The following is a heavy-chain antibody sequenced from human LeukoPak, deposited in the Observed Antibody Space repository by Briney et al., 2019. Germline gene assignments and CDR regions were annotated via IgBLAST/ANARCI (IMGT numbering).Heavy chain of an antibody. CDR1: GYNFPNYW. CDR2: IYPGDSDT. CDR3: ARGPVGSYYNFFDY. V-gene: IGHV5-51*01. D-gene: IGHD3-10*01. J-gene: IGHJ4*02. Sequence: GESLKISCKGSGYNFPNYWIAWLRQRPGKGLEWMGIIYPGDSDTTYSPSFQGQVTISADKSISAAYLQWSSLKASDTAMYYCARGPVGSYYNFFDYWGQGTLVTVSS.